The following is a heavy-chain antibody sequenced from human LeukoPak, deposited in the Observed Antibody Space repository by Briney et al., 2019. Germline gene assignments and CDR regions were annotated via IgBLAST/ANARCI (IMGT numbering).Heavy chain of an antibody. CDR1: GYTFTSYY. CDR3: ARRVMTTVTTIVDY. J-gene: IGHJ4*02. CDR2: INPSGGST. Sequence: ASVKASCTASGYTFTSYYMHWVRQAPGQGLEWMGIINPSGGSTSYAQKFQGRVTITADESTSTAYMELSSLRSEDTAVYYCARRVMTTVTTIVDYWGQGTLVTVSS. D-gene: IGHD4-11*01. V-gene: IGHV1-46*01.